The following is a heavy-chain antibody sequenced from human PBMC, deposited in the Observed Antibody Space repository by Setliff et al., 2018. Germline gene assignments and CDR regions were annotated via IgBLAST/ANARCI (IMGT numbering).Heavy chain of an antibody. CDR1: GYSISSGYI. V-gene: IGHV4-38-2*02. CDR2: IGHTGSI. D-gene: IGHD2-21*02. J-gene: IGHJ4*02. CDR3: ARDLGHGGDSDY. Sequence: SETLSLTCTVSGYSISSGYIWGWIRQPPGKGLEWVGNIGHTGSINYNPSLKSRLTVSRDTSKNQVSLKLNSVTATDTAVYYCARDLGHGGDSDYWGQGILGTVSS.